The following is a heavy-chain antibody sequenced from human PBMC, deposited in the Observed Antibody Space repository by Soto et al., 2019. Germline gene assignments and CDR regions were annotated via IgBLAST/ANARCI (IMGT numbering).Heavy chain of an antibody. CDR1: GGSFSGYY. CDR2: INHSGST. D-gene: IGHD5-12*01. Sequence: SETLSLTCAVYGGSFSGYYWSWIRQPPGKGLEWIGEINHSGSTNYNPSLKSRVTISVDTSKNQFSLKLSSVTAADTAVYYCARGRARSQGKWFDPWGQGTLVTVSS. CDR3: ARGRARSQGKWFDP. J-gene: IGHJ5*02. V-gene: IGHV4-34*01.